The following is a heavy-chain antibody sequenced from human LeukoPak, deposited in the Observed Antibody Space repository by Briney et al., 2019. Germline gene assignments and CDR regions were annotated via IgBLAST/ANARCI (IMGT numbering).Heavy chain of an antibody. V-gene: IGHV3-21*01. J-gene: IGHJ4*02. CDR1: GFTFSSYS. Sequence: GRSLRLSCAASGFTFSSYSMNWVRQAPGEGLEWVSSISSSSSYIYYADSVKGRFTISRDNAKNSLYLQMNSLRAEDTAVYYCARGGSTSSHFDYWGQGTLVTVSS. CDR2: ISSSSSYI. CDR3: ARGGSTSSHFDY. D-gene: IGHD2-2*01.